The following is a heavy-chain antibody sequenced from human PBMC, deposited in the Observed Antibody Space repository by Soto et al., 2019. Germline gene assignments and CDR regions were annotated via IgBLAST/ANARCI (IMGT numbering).Heavy chain of an antibody. J-gene: IGHJ4*02. CDR1: GFMFTSSA. CDR3: AAVPVLRFLKWLPAYFDY. V-gene: IGHV1-58*01. D-gene: IGHD3-3*01. CDR2: LVVGSGNT. Sequence: QMQVVQSGPEVKKPGTSVKVSCNTSGFMFTSSAVQWVRQARGQRLEWIGWLVVGSGNTHYAQHFQERVTLTRDMSTGTAYMELSSLRSEDTAVYYCAAVPVLRFLKWLPAYFDYWGQGTLVTVSS.